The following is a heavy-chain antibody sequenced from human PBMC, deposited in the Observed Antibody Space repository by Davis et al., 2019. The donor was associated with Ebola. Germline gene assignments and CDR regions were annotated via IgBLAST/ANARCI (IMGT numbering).Heavy chain of an antibody. J-gene: IGHJ4*02. Sequence: ASVKVSCKASGYTFTGYYMHWVRQAPGQRLEWMGWINAGNGNTKYSQKFQGRVTMTRDTSISTAYMELSRLRSDDTAVYYCARAGKEIVVVAFDYWGQGTLVTVSS. CDR2: INAGNGNT. CDR1: GYTFTGYY. CDR3: ARAGKEIVVVAFDY. V-gene: IGHV1-2*02. D-gene: IGHD2-15*01.